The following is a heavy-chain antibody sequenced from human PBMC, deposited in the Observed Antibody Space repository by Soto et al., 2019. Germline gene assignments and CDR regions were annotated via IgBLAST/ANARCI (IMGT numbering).Heavy chain of an antibody. CDR3: ARNPENWNYYFDY. Sequence: SETLSLTCTVSGGSISSGGYYWSWIRQHPGKGLEWIGYIYYSGSTYYNPSLKSRVTISVDTSKNQFSLKLSSVTAADTAVYYCARNPENWNYYFDYWGQGTLVTVSS. V-gene: IGHV4-31*03. J-gene: IGHJ4*02. CDR1: GGSISSGGYY. D-gene: IGHD1-7*01. CDR2: IYYSGST.